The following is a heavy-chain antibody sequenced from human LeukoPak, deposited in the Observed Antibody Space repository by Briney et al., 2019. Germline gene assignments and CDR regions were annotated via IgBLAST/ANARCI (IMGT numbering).Heavy chain of an antibody. CDR3: ANSGCSSTSCYLNY. D-gene: IGHD2-2*01. CDR1: GFDFSVYG. CDR2: ISYDGSDK. Sequence: GRSLRLSCAASGFDFSVYGMHWARQAPGKGPDWVAVISYDGSDKYYADSVKGRFTISRDNSKNTLYLQMNTLRTEDTAVYYCANSGCSSTSCYLNYWGPGTLVTVSS. J-gene: IGHJ4*02. V-gene: IGHV3-30*18.